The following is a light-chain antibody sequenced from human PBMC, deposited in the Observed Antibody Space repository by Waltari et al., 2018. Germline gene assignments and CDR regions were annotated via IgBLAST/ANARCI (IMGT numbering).Light chain of an antibody. J-gene: IGLJ3*02. CDR2: DVN. Sequence: QSALTQPRSVSGSPGHSVTISCTGTSSDVGGYDYVSWYQQHPGKAPKHVIYDVNKRPSGVPERFSGSKSGNTASLTISGLQADDEADYNCCSYAGRATWAFGGGTKLTVL. V-gene: IGLV2-11*01. CDR1: SSDVGGYDY. CDR3: CSYAGRATWA.